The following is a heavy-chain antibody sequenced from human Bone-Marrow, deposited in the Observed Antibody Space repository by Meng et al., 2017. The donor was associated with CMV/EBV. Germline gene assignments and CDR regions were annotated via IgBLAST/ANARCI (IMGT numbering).Heavy chain of an antibody. V-gene: IGHV1-69*05. CDR3: ARAGYCSSTSCYRSHYGMDV. D-gene: IGHD2-2*02. Sequence: SVKVSCKASGGTFSSYAISWVRQAPGQGLEWMGGIIPIFGTANYAQKFQGRVTITTDESTSTAYMELSSLRSEDTAVYYCARAGYCSSTSCYRSHYGMDVWGQATTVTVSS. CDR1: GGTFSSYA. J-gene: IGHJ6*02. CDR2: IIPIFGTA.